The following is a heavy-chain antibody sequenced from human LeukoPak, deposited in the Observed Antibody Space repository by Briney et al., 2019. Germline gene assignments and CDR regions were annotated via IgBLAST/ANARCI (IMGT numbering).Heavy chain of an antibody. CDR1: GYSFATYW. V-gene: IGHV5-51*01. J-gene: IGHJ6*02. Sequence: GESLKISCKGSGYSFATYWIGWVRQMPGKGLEWMGIIYPGDSDTRYSPSFQGQVTISVDKSISTVYLQWSSLKASDTAMYYCARLRLSSDYYYGMDVWGQGTTVTVSS. CDR2: IYPGDSDT. D-gene: IGHD3-10*01. CDR3: ARLRLSSDYYYGMDV.